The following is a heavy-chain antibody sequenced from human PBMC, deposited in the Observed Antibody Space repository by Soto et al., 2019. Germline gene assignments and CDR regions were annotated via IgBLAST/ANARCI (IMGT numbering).Heavy chain of an antibody. Sequence: SETLSLTCTVSGGSISSYYWSWIRQPPGKGLEWIGYIYYSGSTNYNPSLKSRVTISADKSISTAYLQWSSLKASDTAMYYCARLCELSADSSGYSDYWGQGTLVTVSS. CDR3: ARLCELSADSSGYSDY. CDR2: IYYSGST. V-gene: IGHV4-59*12. CDR1: GGSISSYY. J-gene: IGHJ4*02. D-gene: IGHD3-22*01.